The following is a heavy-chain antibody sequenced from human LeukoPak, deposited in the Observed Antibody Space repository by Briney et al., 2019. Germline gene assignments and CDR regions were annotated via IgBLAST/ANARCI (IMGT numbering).Heavy chain of an antibody. Sequence: SETLSLTCTVSGGSISSSSYYWGWIRQPPGKGLEWIGYIYYSGSTNYNPSLKSRVTISVDTSKNQFSLKLSSVTAADTAVYYCARVKRGGYCSSTSCYPPREIDYWGQGTLVTVSS. J-gene: IGHJ4*02. V-gene: IGHV4-61*05. CDR2: IYYSGST. CDR1: GGSISSSSYY. CDR3: ARVKRGGYCSSTSCYPPREIDY. D-gene: IGHD2-2*01.